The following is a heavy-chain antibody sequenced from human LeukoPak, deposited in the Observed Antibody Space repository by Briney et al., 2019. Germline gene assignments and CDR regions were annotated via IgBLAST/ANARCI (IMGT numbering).Heavy chain of an antibody. D-gene: IGHD3-10*01. Sequence: SVKVSCKASGGTFSSYAISWVRQAPGQGLEWMGGIIPIFGTANYAQKFQGRVTITADESTSTAYMELSSLRSEDTAVYYCAREGKSYYYMDVWGKGTTVTVSS. V-gene: IGHV1-69*01. J-gene: IGHJ6*03. CDR2: IIPIFGTA. CDR1: GGTFSSYA. CDR3: AREGKSYYYMDV.